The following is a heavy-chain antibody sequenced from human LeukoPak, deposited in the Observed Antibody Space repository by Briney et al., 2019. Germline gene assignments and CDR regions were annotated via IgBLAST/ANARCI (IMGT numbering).Heavy chain of an antibody. CDR3: ARNGHFDY. CDR2: IYYTGST. V-gene: IGHV4-30-4*01. J-gene: IGHJ4*02. Sequence: KTSETLSLTCTVSGGSISSGDYYWSWIRQPPGKGLEWIGYIYYTGSTDYNPSLKSRVTISVDTSKKQFSLKVRSVTAADTAVYYCARNGHFDYWGQGTLVTVSS. CDR1: GGSISSGDYY.